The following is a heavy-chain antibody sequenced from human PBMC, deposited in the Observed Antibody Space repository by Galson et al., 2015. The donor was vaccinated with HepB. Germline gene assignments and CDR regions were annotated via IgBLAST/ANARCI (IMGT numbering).Heavy chain of an antibody. V-gene: IGHV3-74*01. J-gene: IGHJ4*02. CDR1: GFTFSTYW. CDR2: INSDGSST. Sequence: SLRLSCADSGFTFSTYWMHWVRQAPGKGLVWVSRINSDGSSTTYADSVKGRFTISGDNAKNTLYLQMNSLRAEDTAVYYCARARIAVAGFDYWGQGTLVTVSS. CDR3: ARARIAVAGFDY. D-gene: IGHD6-19*01.